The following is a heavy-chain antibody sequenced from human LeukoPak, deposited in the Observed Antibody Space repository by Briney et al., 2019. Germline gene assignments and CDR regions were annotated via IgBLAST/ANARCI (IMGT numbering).Heavy chain of an antibody. CDR3: ARDTYFDY. CDR1: GFTFSSYS. Sequence: GGSLRLSCAASGFTFSSYSLTWVRQAPGKGPEWVSYISSSSGIIYYADSVKGRFTISRDNAKNSLYLQMNSLRDEDTALYYCARDTYFDYWGQGTLVTVSS. CDR2: ISSSSGII. J-gene: IGHJ4*02. V-gene: IGHV3-48*02.